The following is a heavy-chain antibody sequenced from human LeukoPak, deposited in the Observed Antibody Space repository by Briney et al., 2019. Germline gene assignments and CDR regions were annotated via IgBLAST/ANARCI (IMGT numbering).Heavy chain of an antibody. CDR3: ARYFYDSSGSSSDAYDI. J-gene: IGHJ3*02. CDR2: INPNSGGT. Sequence: ASVKVSCKTSGYTFTGYYMHWVRQAPGQGLEWMGWINPNSGGTNYAQSFQGRLAMTRDTSISTAYMALSRLRSDDSAVYYCARYFYDSSGSSSDAYDIWGQGTMVTVSS. D-gene: IGHD3-22*01. V-gene: IGHV1-2*02. CDR1: GYTFTGYY.